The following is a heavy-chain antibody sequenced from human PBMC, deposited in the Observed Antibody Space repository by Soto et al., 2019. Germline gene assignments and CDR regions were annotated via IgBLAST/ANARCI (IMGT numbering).Heavy chain of an antibody. Sequence: GGSLRLSCAASGFTVSDNYMIWVRQAPGKGLEWVSTISASGGSTNYADSVKGRFTIYRDNFKSTLYLQMNSLRAEDTAVYYCAKNIDWLSGGMDVWGQGTTVTVSS. D-gene: IGHD3-9*01. CDR3: AKNIDWLSGGMDV. V-gene: IGHV3-23*01. J-gene: IGHJ6*02. CDR1: GFTVSDNY. CDR2: ISASGGST.